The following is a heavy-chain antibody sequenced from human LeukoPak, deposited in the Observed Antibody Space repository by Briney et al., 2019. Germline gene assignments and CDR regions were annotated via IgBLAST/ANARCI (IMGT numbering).Heavy chain of an antibody. V-gene: IGHV3-48*03. D-gene: IGHD3-22*01. J-gene: IGHJ4*02. CDR2: ISSTGSAI. CDR1: GFTFRSYE. Sequence: GGSLRLSCAGFGFTFRSYEMNWVRQAPGRGLEWISYISSTGSAIYYADSVKGRFTISRDNAKNSLYLQMNSLRAEGTAVYYCPRVFSYYTYSFDYWGQGTLVTFSS. CDR3: PRVFSYYTYSFDY.